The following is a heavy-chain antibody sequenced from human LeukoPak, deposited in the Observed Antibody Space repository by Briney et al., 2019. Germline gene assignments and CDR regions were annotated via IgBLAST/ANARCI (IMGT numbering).Heavy chain of an antibody. V-gene: IGHV4-59*01. CDR2: IYYSGST. Sequence: SETLSLTCTVSGGSISTYYWTWIRQPPGKGLEWIGYIYYSGSTNYNPSLKSRVTISVDTSKNQFSLRLSSVNAPDTAVYYCARVYGSGYDFRGAFDIWGQGTMVTVSS. CDR3: ARVYGSGYDFRGAFDI. D-gene: IGHD5-12*01. CDR1: GGSISTYY. J-gene: IGHJ3*02.